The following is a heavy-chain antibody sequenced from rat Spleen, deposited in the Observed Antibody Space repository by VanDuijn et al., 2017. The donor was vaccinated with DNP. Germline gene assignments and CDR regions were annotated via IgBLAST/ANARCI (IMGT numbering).Heavy chain of an antibody. CDR1: GFTFSDYA. D-gene: IGHD1-2*01. CDR2: IIYDGSST. J-gene: IGHJ2*01. Sequence: EVQLVESGGGLVQPGRSLKLSCAASGFTFSDYAMAWVRQAPKKGLEWVATIIYDGSSTYYRDSVKGRFTISRDNAKSTLYLQMDSLRSEDTATYYCATAAGGGYFDYWGQGVMVTVSS. CDR3: ATAAGGGYFDY. V-gene: IGHV5-17*01.